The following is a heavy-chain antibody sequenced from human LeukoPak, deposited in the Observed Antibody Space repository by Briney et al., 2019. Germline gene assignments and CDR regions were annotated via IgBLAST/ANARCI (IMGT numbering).Heavy chain of an antibody. Sequence: KPSETLSLTCTVSGGSISSYYWSWIRQPAGKGLEWIGRIYTGGSTNYNPSLKSRVTMSVDTSKNQFSLKLSSVTAADTAVYYCARCDWGSTGYYFDYWGQGTLVTVSS. V-gene: IGHV4-4*07. CDR3: ARCDWGSTGYYFDY. CDR1: GGSISSYY. J-gene: IGHJ4*02. CDR2: IYTGGST. D-gene: IGHD7-27*01.